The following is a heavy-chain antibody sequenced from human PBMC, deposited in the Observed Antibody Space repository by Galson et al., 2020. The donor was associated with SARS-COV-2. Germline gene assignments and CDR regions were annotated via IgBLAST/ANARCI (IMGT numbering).Heavy chain of an antibody. V-gene: IGHV4-38-2*02. J-gene: IGHJ4*02. CDR2: IYHSGST. Sequence: SETLSLTCTVSGYSISSGYYWGWIRQPPGKGLDWIGSIYHSGSTYYNPSLKSRVTISVDTSKNQFSLKLSSVTAADTAVYYCATWDGTLDYWGQGTLVTVSS. D-gene: IGHD1-26*01. CDR3: ATWDGTLDY. CDR1: GYSISSGYY.